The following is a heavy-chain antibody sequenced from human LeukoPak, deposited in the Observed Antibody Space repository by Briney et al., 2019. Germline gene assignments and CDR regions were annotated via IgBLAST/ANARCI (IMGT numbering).Heavy chain of an antibody. CDR3: ARSKRQSAFDI. V-gene: IGHV4-59*01. D-gene: IGHD6-25*01. CDR2: IYYSGST. J-gene: IGHJ3*02. Sequence: PSETLSLTCAVYGGSFSGYYWSWIRQPPGKGLEWIGYIYYSGSTNYNPSLKSRVTISVDTSKNQFSLKLSSVTAADTAVYYCARSKRQSAFDIWGQGTMVTVSS. CDR1: GGSFSGYY.